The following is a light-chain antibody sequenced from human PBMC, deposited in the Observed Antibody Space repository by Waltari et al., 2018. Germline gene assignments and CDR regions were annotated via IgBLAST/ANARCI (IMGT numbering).Light chain of an antibody. Sequence: SYDLTQPPSVSVSPGQTASIPCSGDQLGTNYVPWYHLKPGHFPVTVIYQDTKRPSGISERFAGSNSGNTATLTISGTQAVDEADYFCQTWDTSIFVFGPGTKVTVL. CDR1: QLGTNY. J-gene: IGLJ1*01. CDR3: QTWDTSIFV. V-gene: IGLV3-1*01. CDR2: QDT.